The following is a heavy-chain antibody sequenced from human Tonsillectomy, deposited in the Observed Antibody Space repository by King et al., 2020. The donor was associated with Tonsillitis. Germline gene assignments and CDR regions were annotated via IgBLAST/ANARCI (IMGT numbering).Heavy chain of an antibody. J-gene: IGHJ4*02. D-gene: IGHD6-19*01. CDR3: ARGEYSSGWYVSDY. V-gene: IGHV1-2*02. CDR2: SNPNRGGP. CDR1: GYTFTGYY. Sequence: QLVQSGAEVKKPGASVKVSCKASGYTFTGYYMHWVRQAPGQGLEWMGWSNPNRGGPNYAQKFQGRVTMTRDPSISTASMERSRLRSDDTAVDYCARGEYSSGWYVSDYWGQGTLVTVSS.